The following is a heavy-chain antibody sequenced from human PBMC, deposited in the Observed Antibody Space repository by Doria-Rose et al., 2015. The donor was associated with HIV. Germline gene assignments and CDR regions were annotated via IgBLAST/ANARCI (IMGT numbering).Heavy chain of an antibody. CDR1: GVSLSSPGMG. Sequence: SGPVLVKPTETLTLTCTVSGVSLSSPGMGVSWIRQPPGKALEWLANIFADDGRSYKTSLKIRLTISRGTSKSQVVLTMTDMDPADTATYYCARIKSSRWYHKYYFDFWGQGTLVIVSA. J-gene: IGHJ4*02. V-gene: IGHV2-26*01. D-gene: IGHD6-13*01. CDR3: ARIKSSRWYHKYYFDF. CDR2: IFADDGR.